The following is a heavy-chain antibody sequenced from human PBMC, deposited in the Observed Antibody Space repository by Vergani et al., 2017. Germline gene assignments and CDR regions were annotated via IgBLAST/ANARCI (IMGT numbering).Heavy chain of an antibody. Sequence: EVQLLESGGGLVQPGGSLRLSCAASGFTFSSYAMSWVRQAPGKGLEWVSAISGSGGSTYYADSVKGRFTISRDNSKNTLYLQMNSLRAEDTAVYYCARAAYGSGSYYKHYYYMDVWGKGTTVTVSS. V-gene: IGHV3-23*01. CDR2: ISGSGGST. J-gene: IGHJ6*03. CDR1: GFTFSSYA. D-gene: IGHD3-10*01. CDR3: ARAAYGSGSYYKHYYYMDV.